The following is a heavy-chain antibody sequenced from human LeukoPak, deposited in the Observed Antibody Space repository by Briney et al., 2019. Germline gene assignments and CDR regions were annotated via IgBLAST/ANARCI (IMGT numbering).Heavy chain of an antibody. CDR3: ARAAGSNWFDP. CDR2: IYYSGST. Sequence: SETLSLTCTVSGGSISSYYWSWIRQPPGKGLEWIGSIYYSGSTNYNPSLKSRVTISVDTSKNQFSLKLSSVTAADTAVYYCARAAGSNWFDPWGQGTLVTVSS. J-gene: IGHJ5*02. D-gene: IGHD6-13*01. V-gene: IGHV4-59*01. CDR1: GGSISSYY.